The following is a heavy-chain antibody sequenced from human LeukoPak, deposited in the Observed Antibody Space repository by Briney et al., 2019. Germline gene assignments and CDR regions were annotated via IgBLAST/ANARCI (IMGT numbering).Heavy chain of an antibody. CDR1: GGSISSYY. CDR3: AREMGTETTHDAFDI. J-gene: IGHJ3*02. V-gene: IGHV4-59*01. D-gene: IGHD1-1*01. CDR2: IYYSGST. Sequence: SETLSLTCTVSGGSISSYYWSWIRQPPGKGLEWIGYIYYSGSTNYSPSLKSRVTISVDTSKNQFSLKLSSVTAADTAVYYCAREMGTETTHDAFDIWGQGTMVTVSS.